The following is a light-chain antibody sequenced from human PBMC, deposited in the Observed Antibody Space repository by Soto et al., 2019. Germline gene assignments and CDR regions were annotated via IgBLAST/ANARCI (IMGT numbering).Light chain of an antibody. J-gene: IGLJ3*02. CDR2: GVS. CDR3: SSYTSANTVL. V-gene: IGLV2-14*01. CDR1: ASDIGNYNY. Sequence: QSALTQPASVSGSPGQSITISCTGTASDIGNYNYVSWYQLHPGKAPKLLIYGVSNRPSGVSNRFSGSKSGNAASLTISGLQAEDEADYYCSSYTSANTVLFGGGTKLTVL.